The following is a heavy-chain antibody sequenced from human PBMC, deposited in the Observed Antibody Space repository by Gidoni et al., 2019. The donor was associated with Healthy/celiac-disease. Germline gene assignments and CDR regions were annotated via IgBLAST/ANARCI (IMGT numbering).Heavy chain of an antibody. CDR2: IKQDGSEK. CDR3: ARDPYSGGYYYYMDV. Sequence: EVQLVESGGGLVQPGGSLRLSCAASGFTFSSYWMSWVRQAPGKGLEWVANIKQDGSEKYYVDSVKGRFTISRDNAKNSLYLQMNSLRAEDTAVYYCARDPYSGGYYYYMDVWGKGTTVTVSS. V-gene: IGHV3-7*01. J-gene: IGHJ6*03. D-gene: IGHD6-13*01. CDR1: GFTFSSYW.